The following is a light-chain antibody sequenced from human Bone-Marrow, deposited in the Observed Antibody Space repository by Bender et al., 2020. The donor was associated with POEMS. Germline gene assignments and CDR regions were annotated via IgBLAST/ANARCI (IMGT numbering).Light chain of an antibody. CDR2: DDD. CDR1: SSDIGGYKY. CDR3: CSYAGGNTWV. V-gene: IGLV2-11*01. Sequence: QSALTQPRSVSGSPGQSVTISCTGTSSDIGGYKYVSWYQHHPGKAPKLVIYDDDKRPSGVPYRFSGSKSGNTASLTISGLQVEDEADYYGCSYAGGNTWVFGGGTRVSVL. J-gene: IGLJ3*02.